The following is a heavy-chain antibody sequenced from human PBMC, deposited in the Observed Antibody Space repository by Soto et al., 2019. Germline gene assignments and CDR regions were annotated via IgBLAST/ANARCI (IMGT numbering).Heavy chain of an antibody. CDR2: ISSGGTI. V-gene: IGHV3-48*03. CDR1: TFTFSNQD. Sequence: GGSLRLSCAASTFTFSNQDMNWVRQTPGKGLEWVSYISSGGTIYYAESVKGRFTISRDNAYNSLYLQMNSLRAEDTAVYYCARDWSRLLNYWGQGTLVTVSS. CDR3: ARDWSRLLNY. J-gene: IGHJ4*02. D-gene: IGHD3-3*01.